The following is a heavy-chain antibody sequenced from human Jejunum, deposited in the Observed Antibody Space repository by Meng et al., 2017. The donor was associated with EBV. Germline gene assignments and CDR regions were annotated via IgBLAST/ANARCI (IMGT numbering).Heavy chain of an antibody. V-gene: IGHV3-53*01. CDR1: GFPVSSNF. D-gene: IGHD3-10*01. CDR3: ARDHLEGGSGQYVDY. Sequence: LGGSGGGLSHPGGSRLLSCGAFGFPVSSNFVRWVSQPPGKGLEWVSVIHRGGGTYYADSVKGRFTISRDNYKNPLYLQMNSLRAEDTAVYYCARDHLEGGSGQYVDYWGQGTLVTVSS. J-gene: IGHJ4*02. CDR2: IHRGGGT.